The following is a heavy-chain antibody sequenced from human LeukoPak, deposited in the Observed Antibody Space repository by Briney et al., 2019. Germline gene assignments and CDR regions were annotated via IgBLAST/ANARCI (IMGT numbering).Heavy chain of an antibody. D-gene: IGHD5-24*01. CDR1: GFSFSSHA. J-gene: IGHJ4*02. Sequence: GGSLRLSCVASGFSFSSHAMSWVRQAPGKGLEWVSTVSGSGGNRYYADSVKGRFTISRDNSRNTQYLQMSSLRAEDTALYYCAKENGYKTTHFDYWGQGTLVTVSS. V-gene: IGHV3-23*01. CDR2: VSGSGGNR. CDR3: AKENGYKTTHFDY.